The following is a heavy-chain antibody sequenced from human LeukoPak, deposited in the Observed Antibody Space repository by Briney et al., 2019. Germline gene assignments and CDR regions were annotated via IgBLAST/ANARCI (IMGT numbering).Heavy chain of an antibody. J-gene: IGHJ4*02. CDR1: GFTFSSYE. Sequence: GGSLRLSCAASGFTFSSYEMNWVRQAPGKGLEWVSYISSSGSSIYYADSVKGRFTISRDNAKNSLYLQMNSLRAEDTAIYYCARGSPYDYLWGSWPDYWGQGALVTVSS. V-gene: IGHV3-48*03. CDR2: ISSSGSSI. D-gene: IGHD3-16*01. CDR3: ARGSPYDYLWGSWPDY.